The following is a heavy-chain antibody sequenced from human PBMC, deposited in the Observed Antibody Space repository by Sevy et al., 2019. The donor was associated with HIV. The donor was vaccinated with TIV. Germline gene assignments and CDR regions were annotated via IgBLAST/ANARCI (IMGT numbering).Heavy chain of an antibody. CDR1: GFTFSSYS. CDR2: ISSSSSYI. Sequence: GGSLRLSCAASGFTFSSYSMNWVRQAPGKGLEWVSSISSSSSYIYYADSVKGRFTISRDNAKNSLYLQMNSLRAEDTAVYYCARAGLLWFGELLSPLDYWGQGTLVTVSS. V-gene: IGHV3-21*01. D-gene: IGHD3-10*01. CDR3: ARAGLLWFGELLSPLDY. J-gene: IGHJ4*02.